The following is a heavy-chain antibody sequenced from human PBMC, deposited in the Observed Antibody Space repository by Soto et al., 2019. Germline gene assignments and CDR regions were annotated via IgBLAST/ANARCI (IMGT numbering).Heavy chain of an antibody. CDR1: GFNFNSYA. D-gene: IGHD4-17*01. CDR2: ISASGGST. Sequence: EVQLLESGGDLVQPGGSLRLSCAASGFNFNSYAMNWVRQAPGKGLEWVSGISASGGSTSYADSVKGRFTISRDNSKNTLYRQMNSLRAEDTAVYYCAKAVLRGDCYYCGMDVWGQGTTVTVSS. CDR3: AKAVLRGDCYYCGMDV. V-gene: IGHV3-23*01. J-gene: IGHJ6*02.